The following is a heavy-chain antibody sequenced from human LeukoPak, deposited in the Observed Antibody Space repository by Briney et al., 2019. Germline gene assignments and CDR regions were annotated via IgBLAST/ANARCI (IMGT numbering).Heavy chain of an antibody. CDR2: ISDDGSSK. Sequence: QTGGSLRLSCAASGFTFRNYGMHCLRQAPGKGLEWVAVISDDGSSKHYADSVKGRFTISRDNSNSTLYLQMNSLRAEDTAVYYCAKDRETTASGTFDYWGQGTLVTVSS. CDR1: GFTFRNYG. V-gene: IGHV3-30*18. D-gene: IGHD6-13*01. CDR3: AKDRETTASGTFDY. J-gene: IGHJ4*02.